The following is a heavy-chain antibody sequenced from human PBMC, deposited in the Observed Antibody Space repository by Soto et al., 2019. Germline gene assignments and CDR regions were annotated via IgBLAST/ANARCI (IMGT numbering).Heavy chain of an antibody. CDR1: GDSIRNYY. Sequence: PSETLSLTCTVSGDSIRNYYWSWIRQPAGKGLEWIGRIYTSGSTNYNPSLKSRVTMSVDTSKKQFSLKLSSATAADTAVYYCAASEYSYYYYAMDVWGQVATVTVSS. D-gene: IGHD3-10*01. CDR3: AASEYSYYYYAMDV. J-gene: IGHJ6*02. CDR2: IYTSGST. V-gene: IGHV4-4*07.